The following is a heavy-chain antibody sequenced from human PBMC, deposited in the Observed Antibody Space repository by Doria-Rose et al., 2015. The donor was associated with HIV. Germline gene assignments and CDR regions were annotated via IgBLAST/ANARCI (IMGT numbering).Heavy chain of an antibody. D-gene: IGHD6-13*01. CDR2: ISWNSAKI. J-gene: IGHJ4*02. CDR3: VKDMKYSSTLYYFHY. CDR1: GFIFDDYA. V-gene: IGHV3-9*01. Sequence: VASGFIFDDYAMHWVRQAPGKGLEWLSGISWNSAKIDYADSVKGRFTISRDNAKNSLYLQMNSLRVEDPALYYCVKDMKYSSTLYYFHYWGQGTLVTVSS.